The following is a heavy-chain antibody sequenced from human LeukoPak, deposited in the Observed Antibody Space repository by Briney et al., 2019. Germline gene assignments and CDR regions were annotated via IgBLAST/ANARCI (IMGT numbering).Heavy chain of an antibody. Sequence: SETLSLTCNVSGYSISSGYYWAWIRQAPGKGLEWIGSIYHSGYTHYNPSLKGRVTISVDTSKNDFSLKLSSVAAADTAIYCCARDMNPTHYFDYWGQGTLGTVSS. V-gene: IGHV4-38-2*02. J-gene: IGHJ4*02. D-gene: IGHD3-16*01. CDR1: GYSISSGYY. CDR3: ARDMNPTHYFDY. CDR2: IYHSGYT.